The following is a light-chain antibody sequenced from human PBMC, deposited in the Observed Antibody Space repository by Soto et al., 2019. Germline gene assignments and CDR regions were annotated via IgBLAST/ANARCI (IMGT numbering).Light chain of an antibody. CDR1: SSDIDTYNY. Sequence: QSVLTQRASVSGSPGQSITISCTGTSSDIDTYNYVSWYQQHPGKAPKLIIYEVTNRPSGVSNRFSGSKSGDTASLTISGLRAEDEADYYCSSYTSSTDYVFGTGTKVTVL. CDR3: SSYTSSTDYV. CDR2: EVT. V-gene: IGLV2-14*01. J-gene: IGLJ1*01.